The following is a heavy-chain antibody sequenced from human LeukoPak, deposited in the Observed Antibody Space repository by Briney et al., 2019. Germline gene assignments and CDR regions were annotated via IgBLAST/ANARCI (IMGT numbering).Heavy chain of an antibody. Sequence: PSETLSLTCAVYGGSFSGYYWSWIRQPPGKGLEWIGEINHSGSTNYNPSLKSRVTISVDTSKNQFSLKLSSVTAADTAVYYCARGVWSSSYYYYYMDVWGKGTTVTVSS. CDR3: ARGVWSSSYYYYYMDV. D-gene: IGHD6-6*01. CDR1: GGSFSGYY. J-gene: IGHJ6*03. CDR2: INHSGST. V-gene: IGHV4-34*01.